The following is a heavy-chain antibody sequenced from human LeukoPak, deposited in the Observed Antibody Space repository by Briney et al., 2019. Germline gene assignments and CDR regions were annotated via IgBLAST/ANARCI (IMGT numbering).Heavy chain of an antibody. Sequence: PGGSLRLSCAASGFTFSSDAMSWVRQAPGKGLEWVSAISGSGGGTYYADSVKGRFTISRDNSKNTLYLQMNSLRAEDTAVYYCARDEGYSSGWYDGWLDYWGQGTLVTVSS. V-gene: IGHV3-23*01. J-gene: IGHJ4*02. CDR2: ISGSGGGT. CDR1: GFTFSSDA. D-gene: IGHD6-19*01. CDR3: ARDEGYSSGWYDGWLDY.